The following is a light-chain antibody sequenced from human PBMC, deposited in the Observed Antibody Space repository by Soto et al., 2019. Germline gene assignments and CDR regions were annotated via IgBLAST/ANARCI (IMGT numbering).Light chain of an antibody. Sequence: QAASVSGSPGQSITISCTGTSSDVGGYNYVSWYQQHPGKAPKLMIYEVSNRPSGVSNRFSGSKSGNTASLTISGLQAEDEADYYCSSYTSSSTSVVVFGGGTKLTVL. J-gene: IGLJ2*01. CDR3: SSYTSSSTSVVV. CDR2: EVS. V-gene: IGLV2-14*01. CDR1: SSDVGGYNY.